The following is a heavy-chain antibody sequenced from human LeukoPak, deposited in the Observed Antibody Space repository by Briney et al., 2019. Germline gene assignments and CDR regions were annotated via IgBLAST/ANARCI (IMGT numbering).Heavy chain of an antibody. J-gene: IGHJ5*02. CDR1: GFTVSTYD. CDR2: FSGSDGSA. CDR3: AKESGYNFDYWNWFDP. D-gene: IGHD5-18*01. Sequence: PGGSLRLSCAASGFTVSTYDMSWVRQAPGKGPEWVSGFSGSDGSAYYADSVKGRFTISRDNSKNTLYLQMNSLRAEDTAVYYCAKESGYNFDYWNWFDPWGQGTLVTVSS. V-gene: IGHV3-23*01.